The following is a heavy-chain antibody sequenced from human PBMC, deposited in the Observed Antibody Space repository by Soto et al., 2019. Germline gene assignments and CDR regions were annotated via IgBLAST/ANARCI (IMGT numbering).Heavy chain of an antibody. CDR2: INNDGSST. V-gene: IGHV3-74*03. D-gene: IGHD3-10*01. CDR1: GFTLSSFF. Sequence: GGSLRLSCAASGFTLSSFFMHWVRQGPGKGLVWVSRINNDGSSTTYADSVKGRFTISRDNAKNSLYLQMNSLRAEDTAVYYCASDLITMVRGGYFDYWGQGTLVTVSS. CDR3: ASDLITMVRGGYFDY. J-gene: IGHJ4*02.